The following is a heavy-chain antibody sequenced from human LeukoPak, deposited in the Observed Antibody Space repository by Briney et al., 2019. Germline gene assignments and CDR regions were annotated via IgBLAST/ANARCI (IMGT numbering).Heavy chain of an antibody. CDR1: GFTFSTYG. Sequence: PGRSLRLSCGASGFTFSTYGMHWVRQAPGKGLEWVAVIWYDGSNQYYADSVKGRFTISRDNSKNTLYLQMNSLRAEDTAVYYCALRSFDYWGQGTLVTVSS. CDR3: ALRSFDY. CDR2: IWYDGSNQ. V-gene: IGHV3-33*01. J-gene: IGHJ4*02.